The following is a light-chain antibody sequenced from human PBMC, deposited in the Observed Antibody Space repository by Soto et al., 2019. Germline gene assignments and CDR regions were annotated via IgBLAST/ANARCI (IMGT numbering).Light chain of an antibody. V-gene: IGLV2-8*01. CDR1: SSDVGGYNY. J-gene: IGLJ2*01. CDR3: ISYAGSNKQA. Sequence: QSALTQPPSASGSPGQSVAISCSGTSSDVGGYNYVSWYQQHPGKAPKLMIYDVNKRPSGVPDRFSGSKSGNTASLTVSGLQAEDEADYYCISYAGSNKQAFGGGAKLTVL. CDR2: DVN.